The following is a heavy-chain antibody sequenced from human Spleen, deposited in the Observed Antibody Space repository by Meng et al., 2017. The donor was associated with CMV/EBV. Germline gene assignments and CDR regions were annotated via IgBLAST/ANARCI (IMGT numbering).Heavy chain of an antibody. V-gene: IGHV3-66*01. CDR2: ITPGVRT. Sequence: GESLKISCAASGFTFTNAWMTWVRQAPGKGLEWVSTITPGVRTHYADSVKGRFTISRDISKDLLYLEMHSLRAEDTAVYYCARIPVLQWEHLDYWGQGTLVTVSS. J-gene: IGHJ4*02. CDR3: ARIPVLQWEHLDY. CDR1: GFTFTNAW. D-gene: IGHD1-26*01.